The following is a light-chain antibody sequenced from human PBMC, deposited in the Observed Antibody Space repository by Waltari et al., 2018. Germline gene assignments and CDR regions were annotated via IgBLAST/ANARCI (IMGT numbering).Light chain of an antibody. J-gene: IGLJ3*02. CDR1: SSNSGSDY. CDR2: RDN. Sequence: QSVLTQPPSASGTPGQRVTISCSGSSSNSGSDYVYWYQQRPGTAPKLLIYRDNQRPSGVPDRFSGSNSGTSASLAISGLRSEDEADYYCAAWDDSLSGWVFGGGTKLTVL. V-gene: IGLV1-47*01. CDR3: AAWDDSLSGWV.